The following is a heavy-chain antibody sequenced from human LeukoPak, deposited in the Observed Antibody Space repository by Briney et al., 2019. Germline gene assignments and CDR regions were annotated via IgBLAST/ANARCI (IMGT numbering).Heavy chain of an antibody. V-gene: IGHV5-51*01. CDR2: IYPGESDT. D-gene: IGHD5-24*01. CDR3: ARGDGYNFLPYYFDY. J-gene: IGHJ4*02. Sequence: GESLKISCKGSGYSFTSYWIGWVRQMPGKGLEWMGIIYPGESDTRYSPSFKGQVTISADKSISTAYLQWSSLKASDTAMYYCARGDGYNFLPYYFDYWGQGTLVTVSS. CDR1: GYSFTSYW.